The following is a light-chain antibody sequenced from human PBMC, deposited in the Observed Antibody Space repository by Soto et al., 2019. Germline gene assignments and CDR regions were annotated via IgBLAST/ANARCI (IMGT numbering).Light chain of an antibody. V-gene: IGKV1-17*01. J-gene: IGKJ3*01. CDR2: AAS. Sequence: DIQMTQSPSSLSASVGDRVTITCRASQGIRNDLGWYQQKPGKAPKRLIYAASSLQSGVPSRFSGSGSGTEFTLTINGLQPEDVATYSCQKYSSVPVFGPGTKVEIK. CDR1: QGIRND. CDR3: QKYSSVPV.